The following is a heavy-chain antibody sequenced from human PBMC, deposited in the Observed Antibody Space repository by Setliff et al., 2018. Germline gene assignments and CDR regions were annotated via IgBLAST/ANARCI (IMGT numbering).Heavy chain of an antibody. Sequence: SETLSLTCTVSDDSFTSSRYYWGWIRQAPGSGLEWIGSISYSGTPYYNASVESRVTISIDTSRNQFPLELRSVTVADTATYYCVRPGGTTVVARHFDYWGSGILVTAPQ. J-gene: IGHJ4*01. CDR2: ISYSGTP. V-gene: IGHV4-39*01. CDR1: DDSFTSSRYY. CDR3: VRPGGTTVVARHFDY. D-gene: IGHD2-15*01.